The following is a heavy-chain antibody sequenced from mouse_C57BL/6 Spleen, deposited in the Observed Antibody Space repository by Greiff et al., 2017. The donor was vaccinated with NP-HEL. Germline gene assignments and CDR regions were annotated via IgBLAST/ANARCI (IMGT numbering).Heavy chain of an antibody. V-gene: IGHV1-82*01. Sequence: VQLQQSGPELVKPGASVKISCKASGYAFSSSWMNWVKQRPGKGLEWIGRIYPGDGDTNYNGKFKGKATLTADKSSSTAYMQLSSLTSEDSAVYFCARPYDYDAWFAYWGQGTLVTVSA. D-gene: IGHD2-4*01. CDR2: IYPGDGDT. CDR3: ARPYDYDAWFAY. J-gene: IGHJ3*01. CDR1: GYAFSSSW.